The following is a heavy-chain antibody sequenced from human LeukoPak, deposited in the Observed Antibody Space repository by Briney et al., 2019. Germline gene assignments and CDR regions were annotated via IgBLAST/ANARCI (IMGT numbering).Heavy chain of an antibody. CDR3: AREVYGSGSYPSTYYYYYMDV. CDR2: TYYRSKWYN. CDR1: GDIVSSNSAA. Sequence: QTLSLTCAISGDIVSSNSAAWNWIRQSPSRGLEWLGRTYYRSKWYNDYAVSVKSRITINPDTSKNQFSLQLNSVTPEDTAVYYCAREVYGSGSYPSTYYYYYMDVWGKGTTVTVSS. J-gene: IGHJ6*03. D-gene: IGHD3-10*01. V-gene: IGHV6-1*01.